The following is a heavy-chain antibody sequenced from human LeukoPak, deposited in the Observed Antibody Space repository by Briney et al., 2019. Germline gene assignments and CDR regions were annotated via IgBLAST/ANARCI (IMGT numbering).Heavy chain of an antibody. CDR2: INPSGGST. Sequence: GASVKVSCKASGYTFTSYYMHWVRQAPGQGLEWMGIINPSGGSTSYAQKFQGRVTMTRDTSTSTGYMELSSLRSEDTAVYYCARRRTTYYYDSSGYCDYWGQGTLVTVSS. D-gene: IGHD3-22*01. V-gene: IGHV1-46*01. J-gene: IGHJ4*02. CDR1: GYTFTSYY. CDR3: ARRRTTYYYDSSGYCDY.